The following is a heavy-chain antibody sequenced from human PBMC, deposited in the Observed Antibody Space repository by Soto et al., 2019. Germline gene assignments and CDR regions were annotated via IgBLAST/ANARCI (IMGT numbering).Heavy chain of an antibody. CDR1: GFSLSRCS. D-gene: IGHD3-10*01. CDR3: ASSFYSGSGSSTYYFDY. Sequence: ETRSLPWPFSGFSLSRCSWSCIRQPPGKGLEWIGYIYYSGSTNYNPSLKSRVTTSLDTSKKQFSLKLSSVTAADTAVYYCASSFYSGSGSSTYYFDYWGQGTLVTVSS. J-gene: IGHJ4*02. CDR2: IYYSGST. V-gene: IGHV4-59*12.